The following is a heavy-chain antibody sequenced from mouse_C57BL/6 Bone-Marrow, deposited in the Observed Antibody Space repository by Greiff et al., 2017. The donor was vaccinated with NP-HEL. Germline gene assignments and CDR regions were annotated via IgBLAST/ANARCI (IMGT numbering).Heavy chain of an antibody. CDR1: GYSFTDYN. CDR3: ASETWWHAMDY. CDR2: INPNYGTT. Sequence: VHVKQSGPELVKPGASVKISCKASGYSFTDYNMNWVKQSNGKSLEWIGVINPNYGTTSYNQKFKGKATLTVDQSSSTAYMQLNSLTSEDSAVYYCASETWWHAMDYWGQGTSVTVSS. D-gene: IGHD1-1*02. V-gene: IGHV1-39*01. J-gene: IGHJ4*01.